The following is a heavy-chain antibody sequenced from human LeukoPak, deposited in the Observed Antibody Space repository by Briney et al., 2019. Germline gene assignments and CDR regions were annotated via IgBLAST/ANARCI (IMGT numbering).Heavy chain of an antibody. CDR2: IKQDGSEK. D-gene: IGHD5-18*01. J-gene: IGHJ4*02. CDR1: GFTFSSYW. CDR3: ARGIQLWSLSD. Sequence: GGSLRLSCGASGFTFSSYWMSWVRQTPEKGLQWVANIKQDGSEKYYADSVKGRFTISRDNAKNSLYLQMNSLRAEDTALYHCARGIQLWSLSDWGQGTLVTVSS. V-gene: IGHV3-7*03.